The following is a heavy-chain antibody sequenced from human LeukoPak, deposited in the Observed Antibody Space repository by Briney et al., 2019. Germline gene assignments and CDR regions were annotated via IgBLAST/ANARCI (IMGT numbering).Heavy chain of an antibody. D-gene: IGHD2-15*01. CDR3: ARESPDCSGGSCYSRVFDY. V-gene: IGHV4-30-2*01. J-gene: IGHJ4*02. CDR2: IYHSGST. CDR1: GGSISGGGYS. Sequence: PSQTLSLTCAVSGGSISGGGYSWSWIRQPPGKGLEWIGYIYHSGSTYYNPSLKSRVTISVDRSKNQFSLKLSSVTAADTAVYYCARESPDCSGGSCYSRVFDYWGQGTLVTVSS.